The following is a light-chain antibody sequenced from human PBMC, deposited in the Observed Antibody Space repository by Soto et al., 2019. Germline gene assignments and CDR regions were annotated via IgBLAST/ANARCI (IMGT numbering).Light chain of an antibody. CDR3: NSYASGNTRV. V-gene: IGLV2-14*01. CDR2: EVS. Sequence: QSALTQPASVSGSPGQSITISCTGTSSDIGDYDYVSWYQQHPGKAPKLLISEVSNRPSGVSNRFSGSKSGNTASLTISGLQAEDEADYYCNSYASGNTRVFGTGTKATVL. J-gene: IGLJ1*01. CDR1: SSDIGDYDY.